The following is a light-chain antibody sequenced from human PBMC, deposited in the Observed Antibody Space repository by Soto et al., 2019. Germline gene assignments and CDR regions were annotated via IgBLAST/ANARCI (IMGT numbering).Light chain of an antibody. CDR3: QQRSDWPLT. J-gene: IGKJ4*01. Sequence: VMTQSPATLSVSPGARASLSCRASQSVISNLAWYQQKPGRAPRLLIYGSFTRAPGIPTRFSGSGSGTDFTLTISSLEPEDFAVYYCQQRSDWPLTFGGGTKVDNK. V-gene: IGKV3-15*01. CDR1: QSVISN. CDR2: GSF.